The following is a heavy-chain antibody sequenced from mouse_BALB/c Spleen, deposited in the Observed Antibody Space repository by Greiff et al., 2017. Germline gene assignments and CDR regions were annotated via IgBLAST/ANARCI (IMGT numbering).Heavy chain of an antibody. V-gene: IGHV3-2*02. D-gene: IGHD2-4*01. CDR2: ISYSGST. CDR1: GYSITSDYA. Sequence: VKLMESGPGLVKPSQSLSLTCTVTGYSITSDYAWNWIRQFPGNKLEWMGYISYSGSTSYNPSLKSRISITRDTSKNQFFLQLNSVTTEDTATYYCARRTMITTSLWYFDVWGAGTTVTVSS. J-gene: IGHJ1*01. CDR3: ARRTMITTSLWYFDV.